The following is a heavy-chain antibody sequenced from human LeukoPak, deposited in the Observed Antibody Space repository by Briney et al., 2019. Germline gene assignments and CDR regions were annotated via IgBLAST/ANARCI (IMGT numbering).Heavy chain of an antibody. V-gene: IGHV3-30*02. CDR2: TRYDGSNK. D-gene: IGHD1-26*01. CDR3: AKDPQKWESYFDY. CDR1: GFTFSSYG. Sequence: GGSLRLSCAASGFTFSSYGMHWVRQAPGKGLEWVAFTRYDGSNKYYADSVKGRFTISRDNSKNMLYLQMDSLRAEDTAVYYCAKDPQKWESYFDYWGQGTLVTVSS. J-gene: IGHJ4*02.